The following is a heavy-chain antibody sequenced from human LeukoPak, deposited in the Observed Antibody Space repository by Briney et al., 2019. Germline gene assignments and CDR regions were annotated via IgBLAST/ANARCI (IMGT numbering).Heavy chain of an antibody. CDR3: ARDCRDGYARFDL. V-gene: IGHV1-46*01. CDR1: GYTFTRYY. D-gene: IGHD5-24*01. J-gene: IGHJ2*01. Sequence: ASVKVSCKASGYTFTRYYMHWVRQAPGQGLEWMGIINPSGGSTSYAQKFQGRVTMTRDTSTSTVYMELSSLRSEDTAVYYCARDCRDGYARFDLWGRGTLVTVSS. CDR2: INPSGGST.